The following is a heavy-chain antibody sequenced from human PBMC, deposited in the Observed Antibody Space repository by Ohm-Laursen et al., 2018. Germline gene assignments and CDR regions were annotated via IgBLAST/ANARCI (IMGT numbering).Heavy chain of an antibody. Sequence: SLRLSCTASGFTFGDAWMSWVRQAPGKGLEWVGRIKSKTDGGATDYAAPVQGRFTISRDDSRNTLYLQMNSLKTEDSAVYYCTLDRMGNFFPQSKYWGQGTLVTVSS. CDR1: GFTFGDAW. V-gene: IGHV3-15*01. CDR3: TLDRMGNFFPQSKY. J-gene: IGHJ4*02. CDR2: IKSKTDGGAT. D-gene: IGHD2/OR15-2a*01.